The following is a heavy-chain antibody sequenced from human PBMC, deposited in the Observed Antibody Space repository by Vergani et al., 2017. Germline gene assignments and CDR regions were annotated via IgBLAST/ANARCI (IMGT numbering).Heavy chain of an antibody. CDR1: GGSISSSSYY. V-gene: IGHV4-39*02. Sequence: QLQLQESGPGLVKPSETLSLTCTVSGGSISSSSYYWGWIRQPPGKGLEWIGSIYYSGSTYYNPSLKSRVTISVDTSKNQFSLKLSSVTAADTAVYYCARDPYSSSLNNWFDPWGQGTLVTVSS. CDR3: ARDPYSSSLNNWFDP. J-gene: IGHJ5*02. D-gene: IGHD6-13*01. CDR2: IYYSGST.